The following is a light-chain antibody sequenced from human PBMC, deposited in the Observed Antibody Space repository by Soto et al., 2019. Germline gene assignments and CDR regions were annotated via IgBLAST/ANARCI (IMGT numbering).Light chain of an antibody. V-gene: IGKV3-20*01. Sequence: ESVLTQSPGTLSMSPGETATLSCRASQSVSSSYLAWYQQKPGQAPRLLIYGASSRATDIPDRFSGSGYGTDFTLTVSKLEPEDFEVYYCQQYGSSPFTFGPENKVDI. CDR1: QSVSSSY. CDR3: QQYGSSPFT. J-gene: IGKJ3*01. CDR2: GAS.